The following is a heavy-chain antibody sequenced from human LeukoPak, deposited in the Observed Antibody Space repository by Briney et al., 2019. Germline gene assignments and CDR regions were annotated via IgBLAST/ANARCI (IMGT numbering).Heavy chain of an antibody. J-gene: IGHJ4*02. CDR1: GFTFSSYG. Sequence: PGGSLRLSCAASGFTFSSYGMHWVRQAPGKGLEWVAVISYDGSNKYYADSVKGRFTISRDNSKNTLYLQMNSLRAEDTAVYYCARSHPRTITMVTLDYWGQGTLVTVSS. V-gene: IGHV3-30*03. CDR3: ARSHPRTITMVTLDY. D-gene: IGHD3-10*01. CDR2: ISYDGSNK.